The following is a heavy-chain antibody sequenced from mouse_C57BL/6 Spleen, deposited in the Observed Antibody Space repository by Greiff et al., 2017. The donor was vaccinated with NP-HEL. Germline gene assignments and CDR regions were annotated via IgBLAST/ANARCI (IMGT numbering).Heavy chain of an antibody. CDR2: IYPGAGDT. CDR1: GYAFSSSW. D-gene: IGHD1-1*01. V-gene: IGHV1-82*01. CDR3: ARSGLLNYAMDY. Sequence: VQLQESGPELVKPGASVKISCKASGYAFSSSWMNWVKQRPGQGLEWIGRIYPGAGDTNYNGKFKGKATLTADKSSSTAYMQLSSLTSEDSAVYFCARSGLLNYAMDYWGQGTLVTVSS. J-gene: IGHJ4*01.